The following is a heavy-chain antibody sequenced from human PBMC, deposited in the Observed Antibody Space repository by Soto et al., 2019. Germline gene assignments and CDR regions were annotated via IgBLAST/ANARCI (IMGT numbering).Heavy chain of an antibody. CDR3: ARDLQSIYGMDV. D-gene: IGHD6-6*01. CDR1: RYTFSSYY. Sequence: ASVQVSFKACRYTFSSYYMHWLRQPPGQGLEWMGIINASDGSTSYAQKFQGRVTMTRDTSTSTVYMELSSLRSEDTAVYYCARDLQSIYGMDVWGQGTTVTVS. J-gene: IGHJ6*02. CDR2: INASDGST. V-gene: IGHV1-46*01.